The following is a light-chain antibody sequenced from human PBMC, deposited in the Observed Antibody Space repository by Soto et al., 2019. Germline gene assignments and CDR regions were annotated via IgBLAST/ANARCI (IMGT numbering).Light chain of an antibody. V-gene: IGKV1-27*01. Sequence: DIQMTQSPSSLSASVGDRVTITCRASQGISNYLAWYQQKPGRVPTLLISAASTLQLGVPSRFSGSGSGTDFTLTNTSLQPEDVATYDCQRYYHASTFGQGTKVEI. CDR1: QGISNY. CDR3: QRYYHAST. J-gene: IGKJ1*01. CDR2: AAS.